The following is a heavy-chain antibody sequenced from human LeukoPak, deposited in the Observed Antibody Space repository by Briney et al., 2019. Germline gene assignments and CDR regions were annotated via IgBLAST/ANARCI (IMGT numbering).Heavy chain of an antibody. CDR2: ISSSGSTI. V-gene: IGHV3-48*03. Sequence: PGGSLRLSCAASGFTFSSYEMNWVRQAPGKGLEWVSYISSSGSTIYHADSVKGRFTISRDNAKNSLYLQMNSLRAEDTAVYYCAELGITMIGGVWGKGTTVTVFS. CDR1: GFTFSSYE. D-gene: IGHD3-10*02. CDR3: AELGITMIGGV. J-gene: IGHJ6*04.